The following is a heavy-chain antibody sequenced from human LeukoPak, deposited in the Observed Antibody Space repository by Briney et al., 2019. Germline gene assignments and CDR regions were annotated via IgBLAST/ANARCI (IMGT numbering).Heavy chain of an antibody. CDR2: IYSGGST. Sequence: GGSLRLSCAASGFTVSSNYMSWVRQAPGKGLEWVSVIYSGGSTYYADSVKGRFTISRDNSKNTLYLQMNSLRADDTAVYYCAKGSGILYGGTDYWGQGTLVTVSS. J-gene: IGHJ4*02. V-gene: IGHV3-66*02. CDR1: GFTVSSNY. D-gene: IGHD4-23*01. CDR3: AKGSGILYGGTDY.